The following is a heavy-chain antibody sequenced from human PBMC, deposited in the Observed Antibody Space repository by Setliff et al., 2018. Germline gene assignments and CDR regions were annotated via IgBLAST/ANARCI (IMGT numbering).Heavy chain of an antibody. CDR3: ATRESSWRLYYMDV. J-gene: IGHJ6*03. CDR1: GGAVSGDY. V-gene: IGHV4-59*02. CDR2: INYSAST. D-gene: IGHD3-3*01. Sequence: SETLSLTCSVSGGAVSGDYWTWIRQPPGKGLEYIGYINYSASTNYNPSLKSRVTISGDTSKNQVSLRLSSVTAAATAVYYCATRESSWRLYYMDVWGKGTTVTVSS.